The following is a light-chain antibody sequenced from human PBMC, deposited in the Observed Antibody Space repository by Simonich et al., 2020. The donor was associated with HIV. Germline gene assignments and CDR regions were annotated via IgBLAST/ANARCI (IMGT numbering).Light chain of an antibody. J-gene: IGKJ1*01. Sequence: EIVMTQSPATLSVSPGERATPPCRASQSVSRNLAWYRQRPGQAPRLLIYVASTRATGIPARVSGSGSGTEFTLTISSLQPDDLSTYYCQQYNSYSPWMFGQGTKVEIK. V-gene: IGKV3-15*01. CDR2: VAS. CDR1: QSVSRN. CDR3: QQYNSYSPWM.